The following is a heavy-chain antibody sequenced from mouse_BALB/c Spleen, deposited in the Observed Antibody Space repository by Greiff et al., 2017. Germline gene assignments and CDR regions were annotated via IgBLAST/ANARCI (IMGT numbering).Heavy chain of an antibody. J-gene: IGHJ2*01. V-gene: IGHV1-69*02. CDR1: GYTFTSYW. CDR3: ARRGIEN. Sequence: VQLQQPGAELVKPGASVKLSCKASGYTFTSYWMHWVKQRPGQGLEWIGEIDPSDSYTNYNQKFKGEATLTVDKSSSTAYMQLSSLTSEDSAVYYCARRGIENWGQGTTLTVSS. CDR2: IDPSDSYT.